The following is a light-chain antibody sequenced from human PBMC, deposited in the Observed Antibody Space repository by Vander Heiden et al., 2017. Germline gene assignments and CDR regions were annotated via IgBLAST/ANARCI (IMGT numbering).Light chain of an antibody. V-gene: IGLV3-21*02. CDR2: DNS. J-gene: IGLJ1*01. CDR3: QVWDSSTDHYV. Sequence: SYVLTQPLSVSVAPGQAARITCGESDIGRKSVHWYLQKPGQAPVLVVYDNSDRPSGIPERFSGSNSGNTATLTISRVETGDEADYYCQVWDSSTDHYVFGTGTKVTVL. CDR1: DIGRKS.